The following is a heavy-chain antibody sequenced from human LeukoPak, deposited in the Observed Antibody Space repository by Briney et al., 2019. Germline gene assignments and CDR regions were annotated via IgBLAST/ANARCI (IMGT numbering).Heavy chain of an antibody. D-gene: IGHD3-9*01. CDR3: ARGGLRYFDWLHRSYYFDY. Sequence: SETLSLTCAVYGGSFSGYYWSWIRQPPGKGLEWIGEINHSGSTNYNPSLKSRVIISVDTSKNQFSLKLSSVTAADTAVYYCARGGLRYFDWLHRSYYFDYWGQGTLVTVSS. CDR2: INHSGST. J-gene: IGHJ4*02. CDR1: GGSFSGYY. V-gene: IGHV4-34*01.